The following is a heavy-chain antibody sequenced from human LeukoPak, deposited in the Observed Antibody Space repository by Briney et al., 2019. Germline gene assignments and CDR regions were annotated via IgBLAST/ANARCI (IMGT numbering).Heavy chain of an antibody. CDR1: GYTFTSYG. J-gene: IGHJ5*02. CDR2: ISAYNGNT. CDR3: ARDPSYYDFWSGYPPVPFDP. Sequence: ASVKVSCKASGYTFTSYGISWVRQAPGQGLEWMGWISAYNGNTNYAQKLQGRVTMTTDTSTSTAYTELRSLRSDDTAVYYCARDPSYYDFWSGYPPVPFDPWGQGTLVTVSS. D-gene: IGHD3-3*01. V-gene: IGHV1-18*01.